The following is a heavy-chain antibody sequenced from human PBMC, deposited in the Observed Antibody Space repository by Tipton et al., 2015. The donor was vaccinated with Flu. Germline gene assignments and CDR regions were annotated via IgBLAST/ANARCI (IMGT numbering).Heavy chain of an antibody. Sequence: TLSLTCAVSDYSITDGYYWGWIRQFPGKGLEWIGSISRSGTTNYNPTLKSRVTISIDTSKNQFSLKMKSVTAADMAVYYCARRDYSNYVSDPKTWFDPWGQGILVTVSS. V-gene: IGHV4-38-2*01. CDR1: DYSITDGYY. J-gene: IGHJ5*02. D-gene: IGHD4-11*01. CDR3: ARRDYSNYVSDPKTWFDP. CDR2: ISRSGTT.